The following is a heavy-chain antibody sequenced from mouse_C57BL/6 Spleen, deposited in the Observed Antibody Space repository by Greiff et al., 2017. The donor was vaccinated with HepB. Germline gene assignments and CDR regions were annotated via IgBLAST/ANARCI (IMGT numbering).Heavy chain of an antibody. CDR2: IDPNSGGT. CDR3: ARYYGSSYGGVFYFDY. J-gene: IGHJ2*01. CDR1: GYTFTSYW. V-gene: IGHV1-72*01. Sequence: QVQLQQPGAELVKPGASVKLSCKASGYTFTSYWMHWVKQRPGRGLEWIGRIDPNSGGTKYNEKFKSKATLTVDKPSSTAYMQLSSLTSEDSAVYYCARYYGSSYGGVFYFDYWGQGTTLTVSS. D-gene: IGHD1-1*01.